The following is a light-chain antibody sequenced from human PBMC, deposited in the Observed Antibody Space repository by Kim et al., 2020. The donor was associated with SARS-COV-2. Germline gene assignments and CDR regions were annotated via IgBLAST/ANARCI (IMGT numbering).Light chain of an antibody. CDR2: AAS. CDR1: QSISSY. J-gene: IGKJ2*01. V-gene: IGKV1-39*01. Sequence: DIQMTQSPSSLSASVGDRVTITCRASQSISSYLNWYQQKPGKAPNLLIYAASNLQSGVPSRFSGSGSGTDFTLTISSLQPEDFATYYCQQSYSTPYTFGQGTKLEI. CDR3: QQSYSTPYT.